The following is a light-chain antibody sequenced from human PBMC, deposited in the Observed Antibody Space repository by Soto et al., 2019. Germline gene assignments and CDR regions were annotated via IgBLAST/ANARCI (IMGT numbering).Light chain of an antibody. CDR3: SSFTDTGTVM. J-gene: IGLJ3*02. CDR1: SSDVGAYHS. CDR2: DVS. Sequence: QAVVTQPASVSGSPGQSCTIPCTGSSSDVGAYHSVSWYQQHPGKAPKLIIFDVSNRPSGVSNRFSGSKSGNTASLTISGLHAEHEADYYCSSFTDTGTVMFGGGTKLTVL. V-gene: IGLV2-14*03.